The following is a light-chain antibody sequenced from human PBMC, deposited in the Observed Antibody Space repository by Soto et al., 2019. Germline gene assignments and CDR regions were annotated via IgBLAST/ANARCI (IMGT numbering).Light chain of an antibody. J-gene: IGKJ4*01. CDR3: QQYYSYPLT. V-gene: IGKV1-8*01. CDR1: QGISSY. CDR2: AAS. Sequence: IQMTQSPSSVSASTGDRVTITCRASQGISSYLAWYQQKPGKAPKLLIYAASTLQSGVPSRFSGSGSGTDFTLTISCLQSEDFATYYCQQYYSYPLTFGGGTKVDNK.